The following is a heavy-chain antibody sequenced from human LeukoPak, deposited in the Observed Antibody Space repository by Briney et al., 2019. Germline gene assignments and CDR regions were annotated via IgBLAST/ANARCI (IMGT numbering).Heavy chain of an antibody. J-gene: IGHJ4*02. CDR1: GYTFTGYY. CDR2: INPNSGGT. V-gene: IGHV1-2*02. Sequence: ASLKVSCKASGYTFTGYYMHWVRQAPRQGLEWMGWINPNSGGTNYAQKFQGRVTMTRDTSISTAYMELSRLRSDDTAVYYCARIGLRFLEGDYWGQGTLVTVSS. D-gene: IGHD3-3*01. CDR3: ARIGLRFLEGDY.